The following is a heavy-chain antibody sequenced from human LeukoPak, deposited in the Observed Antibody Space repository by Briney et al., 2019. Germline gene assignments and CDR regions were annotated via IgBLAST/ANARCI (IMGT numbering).Heavy chain of an antibody. CDR2: INPNGGGT. Sequence: ASVKVSCKASGYTFTGYYMHWVRQAPGQGLEWMGIINPNGGGTSYAQKFQGRVTMTRDMSTSTDYMELSSLRSDDTALYYCSRGRGYCSSINCYGFEAAFDIWGQGTMVTVSS. CDR3: SRGRGYCSSINCYGFEAAFDI. D-gene: IGHD2-2*01. V-gene: IGHV1-46*01. CDR1: GYTFTGYY. J-gene: IGHJ3*02.